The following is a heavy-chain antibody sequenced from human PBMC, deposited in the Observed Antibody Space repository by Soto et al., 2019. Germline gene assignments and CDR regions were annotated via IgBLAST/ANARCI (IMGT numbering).Heavy chain of an antibody. Sequence: QVQLQESGPGLVKPSGTLSLTCAVSGASINSSNWWSWVRQPPGKGLEWIGEIYHSGSTNYNPSLMSRLTISVDRSKNQLSLKLRSVTAADTAVYYCTRDMIYGSERSSYYYAMDVWGRGTTVIVSS. V-gene: IGHV4-4*02. CDR3: TRDMIYGSERSSYYYAMDV. J-gene: IGHJ6*02. D-gene: IGHD3-10*01. CDR1: GASINSSNW. CDR2: IYHSGST.